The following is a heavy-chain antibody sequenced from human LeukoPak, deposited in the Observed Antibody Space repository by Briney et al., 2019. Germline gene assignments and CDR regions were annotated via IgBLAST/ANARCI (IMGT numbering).Heavy chain of an antibody. Sequence: PGGSLRLSCAASGFTFSTYWMSWVRQAPGKGLEWVANIKYDGSEKFYVDSVKGQFTISRDNAKNSLYLQMNSLRAEDTAVYYCARDMGFNAFDIWGQGTMVTVSS. D-gene: IGHD1-26*01. V-gene: IGHV3-7*01. CDR3: ARDMGFNAFDI. CDR1: GFTFSTYW. J-gene: IGHJ3*02. CDR2: IKYDGSEK.